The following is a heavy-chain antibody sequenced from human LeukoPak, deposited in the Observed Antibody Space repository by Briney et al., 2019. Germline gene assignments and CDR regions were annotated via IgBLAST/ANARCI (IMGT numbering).Heavy chain of an antibody. CDR1: GFTFDDYA. Sequence: GGSLRLSCAASGFTFDDYAMHWVRQAPGKGLEWVSGISWNSGSIGYADSVKGRFTISRDNAKNSLYLQMNSLRAEDTALYYCARILRWPNPFDQWGQGTLVTVSS. V-gene: IGHV3-9*01. J-gene: IGHJ4*02. CDR3: ARILRWPNPFDQ. CDR2: ISWNSGSI. D-gene: IGHD4-23*01.